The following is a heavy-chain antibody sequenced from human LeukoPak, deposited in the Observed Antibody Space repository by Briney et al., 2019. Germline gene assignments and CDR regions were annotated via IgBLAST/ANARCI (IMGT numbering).Heavy chain of an antibody. CDR2: ISYDGSNK. V-gene: IGHV3-30*03. D-gene: IGHD5-18*01. CDR3: ASFFTAMAPC. CDR1: GFTYSSYG. Sequence: PGRSLRLSCAASGFTYSSYGMHWVRQAPGKGLEWVAVISYDGSNKYCADSVKGRFTTSRDNSKNTLYLQMNSLRAEDTAVYYCASFFTAMAPCWGQGTLVTVSS. J-gene: IGHJ4*02.